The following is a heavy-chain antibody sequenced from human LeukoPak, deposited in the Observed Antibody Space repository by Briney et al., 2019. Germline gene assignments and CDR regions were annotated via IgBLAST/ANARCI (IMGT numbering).Heavy chain of an antibody. CDR3: ASLSGYSYGYYAFDI. D-gene: IGHD5-18*01. V-gene: IGHV4-39*07. CDR2: IYYSGST. Sequence: SETLSLTCTVSGGSISSSSYYWGWIRQPPGKGLEWIGSIYYSGSTYYNPSLKSRVTISVDTSKNQFSLKLSSVTAADTAVYYCASLSGYSYGYYAFDIWGQGTMVTVSS. J-gene: IGHJ3*02. CDR1: GGSISSSSYY.